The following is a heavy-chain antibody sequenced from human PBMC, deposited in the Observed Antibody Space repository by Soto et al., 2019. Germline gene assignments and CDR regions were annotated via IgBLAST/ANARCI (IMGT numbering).Heavy chain of an antibody. Sequence: PSETLSLTCTVSGGSISSGGYYWSWIRQHPGKGLEWIESIYYNGNTYYNPSLKSRITISLDTSRNQFSLKLSSVTAADTAVYYCARLFYYDTSGSYYYFDYWGQGTLVT. CDR2: IYYNGNT. D-gene: IGHD3-22*01. CDR1: GGSISSGGYY. J-gene: IGHJ4*02. CDR3: ARLFYYDTSGSYYYFDY. V-gene: IGHV4-31*03.